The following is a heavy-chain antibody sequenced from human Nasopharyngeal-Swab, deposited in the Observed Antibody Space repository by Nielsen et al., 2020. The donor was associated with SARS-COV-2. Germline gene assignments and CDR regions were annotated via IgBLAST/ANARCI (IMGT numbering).Heavy chain of an antibody. Sequence: GESLKISCAAPGFTFSSYEMNWVRQAPGKGLEWVSYISSSGSTIYYADSVKGRFTISRDNAKNSLYLQMNSLRAEDTAVYYCARDGTGTTWALGTPYYYYGMDVWGQGTTVTVSS. J-gene: IGHJ6*02. D-gene: IGHD4-23*01. V-gene: IGHV3-48*03. CDR1: GFTFSSYE. CDR3: ARDGTGTTWALGTPYYYYGMDV. CDR2: ISSSGSTI.